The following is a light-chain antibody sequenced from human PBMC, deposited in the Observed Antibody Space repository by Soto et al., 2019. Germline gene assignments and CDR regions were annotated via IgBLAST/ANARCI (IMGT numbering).Light chain of an antibody. CDR1: RSVSSN. V-gene: IGKV3-15*01. CDR2: GAF. J-gene: IGKJ1*01. Sequence: EIVITQSPVTLSVSPGERATLSCRASRSVSSNLAWYQQKPGQAPSLLIYGAFTRATGIPARFSGTGSGTEFTLTISSXQSEYFALYYCQQYNDWPLTFGQGTKVDSK. CDR3: QQYNDWPLT.